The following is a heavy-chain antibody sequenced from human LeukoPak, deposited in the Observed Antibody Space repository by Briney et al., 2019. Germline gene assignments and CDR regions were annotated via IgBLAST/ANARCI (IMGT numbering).Heavy chain of an antibody. CDR2: ISSSGSTI. V-gene: IGHV3-48*03. D-gene: IGHD5-24*01. CDR3: ARDIRGYNGAFDM. CDR1: GFTFSSYE. Sequence: GGSLRLSCAASGFTFSSYEMNWVRQAPGKGLEWVSYISSSGSTIYYADSVKGRFTISRDNAKNSLYLQLNSLRAEDTAVYYCARDIRGYNGAFDMWGQGTMVTVSS. J-gene: IGHJ3*02.